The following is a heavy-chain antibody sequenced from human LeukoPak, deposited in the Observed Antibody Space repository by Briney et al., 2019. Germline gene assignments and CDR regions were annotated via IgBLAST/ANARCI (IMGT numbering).Heavy chain of an antibody. D-gene: IGHD3-10*01. CDR1: GYTFTGYY. CDR3: ARVTYYYGSGSYSDY. Sequence: ASVKVSCKASGYTFTGYYMHWVRQAPGQGREWMGWINPNSGGTNYAQKFQGRVTMTRDTSISTAYMELSRLRSDDTAVYYCARVTYYYGSGSYSDYWGQGTLVTVSS. CDR2: INPNSGGT. J-gene: IGHJ4*02. V-gene: IGHV1-2*02.